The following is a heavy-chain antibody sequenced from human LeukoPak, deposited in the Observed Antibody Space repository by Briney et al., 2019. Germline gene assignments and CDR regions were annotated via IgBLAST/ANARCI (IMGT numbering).Heavy chain of an antibody. J-gene: IGHJ4*02. CDR3: ARDDALVPTGSFDF. D-gene: IGHD5-12*01. V-gene: IGHV1-2*02. CDR1: GYTFTGYY. Sequence: ASVKVSCKASGYTFTGYYIHWVRQAPGQGLEWVGWINPNNGGTNYAQKFQGRVIMTRDTSTSTGYMELSRLRSDDAAVYYCARDDALVPTGSFDFWGQGTLVTVSS. CDR2: INPNNGGT.